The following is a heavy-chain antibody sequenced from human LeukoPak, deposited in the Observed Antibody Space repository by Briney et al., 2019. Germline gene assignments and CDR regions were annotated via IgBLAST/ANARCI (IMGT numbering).Heavy chain of an antibody. CDR1: GGSISSYY. CDR2: IYYSGST. V-gene: IGHV4-59*01. Sequence: PSETLSLTCTVSGGSISSYYWSWIRQPPGRGLEWIGYIYYSGSTNYNPSLKSRVTISVDTSKNEFSLKINSVTAADAAVYYCARVFQGGEWLLGGLDYWGQGTLVTVSS. CDR3: ARVFQGGEWLLGGLDY. J-gene: IGHJ4*02. D-gene: IGHD3-3*01.